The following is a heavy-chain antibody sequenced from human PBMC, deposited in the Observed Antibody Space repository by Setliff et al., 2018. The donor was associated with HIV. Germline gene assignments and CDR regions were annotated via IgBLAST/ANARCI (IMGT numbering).Heavy chain of an antibody. Sequence: GSLRLSCAASGFTFSNFAINWVRQAPGKGLEWVSTISGSGDTTNYADSVKGRFTISRDNSKNTLYLQMNSLRAEDTAVYYCAKDYSSGWFDYWGQGTLVTVSS. D-gene: IGHD6-19*01. CDR2: ISGSGDTT. CDR3: AKDYSSGWFDY. CDR1: GFTFSNFA. V-gene: IGHV3-23*01. J-gene: IGHJ4*02.